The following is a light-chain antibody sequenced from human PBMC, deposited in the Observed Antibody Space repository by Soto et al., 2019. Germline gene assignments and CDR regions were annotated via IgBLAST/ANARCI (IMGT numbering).Light chain of an antibody. CDR3: LSYTSSDTYV. CDR1: STDVGGYKY. V-gene: IGLV2-14*01. Sequence: QSVLTPPASVSGSPGQSITISCTGTSTDVGGYKYVSWYQQHPGKAPKFMFYDVTSRPSGISNRFSGSKSGNTAFLIISGLQAEDEADYYCLSYTSSDTYVFGTGTKVTVL. J-gene: IGLJ1*01. CDR2: DVT.